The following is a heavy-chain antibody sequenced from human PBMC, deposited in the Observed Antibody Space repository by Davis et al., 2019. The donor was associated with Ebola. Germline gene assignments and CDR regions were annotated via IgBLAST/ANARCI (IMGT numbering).Heavy chain of an antibody. J-gene: IGHJ4*02. Sequence: GESLKISCVASGFTFTSYALHWVRQAPGKGLEWVANIKTDGSEEHYVDSVKGRFTMSRDNAKNSLYLQMNSLRAEDTAVYYCARGKRGYYFDYWGQGTLVTVSS. CDR1: GFTFTSYA. CDR3: ARGKRGYYFDY. CDR2: IKTDGSEE. V-gene: IGHV3-7*01.